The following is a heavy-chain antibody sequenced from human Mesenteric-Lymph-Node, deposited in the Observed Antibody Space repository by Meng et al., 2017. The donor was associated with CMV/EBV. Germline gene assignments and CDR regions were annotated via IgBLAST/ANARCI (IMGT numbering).Heavy chain of an antibody. J-gene: IGHJ5*02. D-gene: IGHD2-8*01. Sequence: ASVKVSCKAFGYTLTHYYMHWVRQAPGQGLEWMGIINPTDGSTTYAQKFQGRVTMTRDTSTNTAYMELRSLRSDDTAVYYCARDRGVLGSPFDPWGQGTLVTVSS. CDR1: GYTLTHYY. V-gene: IGHV1-46*01. CDR2: INPTDGST. CDR3: ARDRGVLGSPFDP.